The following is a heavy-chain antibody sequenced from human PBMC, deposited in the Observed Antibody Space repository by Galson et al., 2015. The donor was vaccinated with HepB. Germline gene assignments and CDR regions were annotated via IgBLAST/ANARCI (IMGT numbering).Heavy chain of an antibody. Sequence: SLRLSCAASGFTFSSYGMHWVRQAPGKGLEWVAVISYDGSNKYYADSVKGRFTISRDNSKNTLYLQMNSLRAEDTAVYYCAKLAFGGVIVHPTFDYWGQGTLVTVSS. CDR1: GFTFSSYG. CDR3: AKLAFGGVIVHPTFDY. V-gene: IGHV3-30*18. D-gene: IGHD3-16*02. CDR2: ISYDGSNK. J-gene: IGHJ4*02.